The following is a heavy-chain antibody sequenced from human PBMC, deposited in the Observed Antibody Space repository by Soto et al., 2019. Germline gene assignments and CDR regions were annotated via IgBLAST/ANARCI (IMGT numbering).Heavy chain of an antibody. J-gene: IGHJ3*02. Sequence: SETLSLTCTVSGGSISSYYWSWIRQPPGKGLEWIGYIYYSGSTNYNPSLKSRVTISVDTSKNQFSLKLSSVTAADTAVYYCARDRLHLGELSSLGPFDIWGQGTMVTVSS. CDR1: GGSISSYY. CDR2: IYYSGST. D-gene: IGHD3-16*02. V-gene: IGHV4-59*01. CDR3: ARDRLHLGELSSLGPFDI.